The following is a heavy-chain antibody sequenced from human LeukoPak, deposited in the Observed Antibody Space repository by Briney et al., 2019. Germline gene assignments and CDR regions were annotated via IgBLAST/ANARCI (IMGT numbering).Heavy chain of an antibody. CDR2: INPNSGGT. D-gene: IGHD3-3*01. CDR3: ARDPNGGYYDFWSGSPGGWFDP. Sequence: GASVKVSCKASGYTFTGYYMHWVRQAPGQGLEWMGRINPNSGGTNYAQKFQGRVTMTRDTSISTAYMELSRLRSDDTAVYYCARDPNGGYYDFWSGSPGGWFDPWGQGTLVTVSS. CDR1: GYTFTGYY. V-gene: IGHV1-2*06. J-gene: IGHJ5*02.